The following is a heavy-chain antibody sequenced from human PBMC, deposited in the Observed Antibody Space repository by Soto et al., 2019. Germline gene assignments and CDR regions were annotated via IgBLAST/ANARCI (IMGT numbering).Heavy chain of an antibody. CDR2: IISIFGTA. CDR1: GGTFSSYA. D-gene: IGHD6-6*01. CDR3: AWRSIAAANYYYYGMDV. V-gene: IGHV1-69*13. Sequence: GASVKVSCKASGGTFSSYAISWVRQAPGQGLEWMGWIISIFGTANYAQKFQGRVTITADESTSTAYMELSSLRSEDTAVYYCAWRSIAAANYYYYGMDVWGQGTTVTVSS. J-gene: IGHJ6*02.